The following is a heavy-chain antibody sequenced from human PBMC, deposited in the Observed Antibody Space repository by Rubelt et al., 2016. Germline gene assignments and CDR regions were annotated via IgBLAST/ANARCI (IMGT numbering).Heavy chain of an antibody. Sequence: QVQLVQSGAEVKKPGASVKVSCKASGYTFTSYDINWVRQATGQGLEWMGWMSPNSGKPGYAQKLQGRVTLTRDTSINTAYMELSGLRSDDTAVYYCARGDYWGQGTLVTVSS. V-gene: IGHV1-8*01. J-gene: IGHJ4*02. CDR1: GYTFTSYD. CDR3: ARGDY. CDR2: MSPNSGKP.